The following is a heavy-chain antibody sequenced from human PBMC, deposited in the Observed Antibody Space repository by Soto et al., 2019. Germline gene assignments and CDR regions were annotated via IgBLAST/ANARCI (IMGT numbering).Heavy chain of an antibody. D-gene: IGHD2-15*01. V-gene: IGHV4-34*01. CDR1: GGSFSGYY. J-gene: IGHJ6*02. Sequence: QVQLQQWGAGLLKPSETLSLTCAVSGGSFSGYYWSWIRQPPGKGLEWIGEINHSGSTNYNPSLNSSVTITVDTYKNQFSLKLSSVTAADTAVSYCARGMAAHYPNDYYGMDVWGQGTTVTVSS. CDR3: ARGMAAHYPNDYYGMDV. CDR2: INHSGST.